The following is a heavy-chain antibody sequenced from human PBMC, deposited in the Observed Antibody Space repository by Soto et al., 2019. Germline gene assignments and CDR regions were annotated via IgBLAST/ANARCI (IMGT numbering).Heavy chain of an antibody. D-gene: IGHD2-2*01. CDR1: GFTFSSYA. V-gene: IGHV3-23*01. Sequence: GGSLRLSCAASGFTFSSYAMSWVRQAPGKGLEWVSAISGSGGSTYYADSVKGRFTISRDNSKNMLYLQMNSLRAEDTAVYYCAKAPSEGTNPDYWGQGTLVTVSS. J-gene: IGHJ4*02. CDR3: AKAPSEGTNPDY. CDR2: ISGSGGST.